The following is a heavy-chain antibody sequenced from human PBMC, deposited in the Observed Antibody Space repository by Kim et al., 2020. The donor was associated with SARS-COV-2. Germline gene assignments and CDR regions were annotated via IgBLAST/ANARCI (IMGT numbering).Heavy chain of an antibody. V-gene: IGHV3-30*03. J-gene: IGHJ6*02. D-gene: IGHD2-2*01. CDR3: ATNLDKGYCSSTSTGLCFGKYYYYGMDV. Sequence: GGSLRLSCAASGFTFSSYGMHWVRQAPGKGLEWVAVISYDGSNKYYADSVKGRFTISRDNSKNTLYLQMNSLRAEDTAVYYCATNLDKGYCSSTSTGLCFGKYYYYGMDVWGQGTTVTVSS. CDR2: ISYDGSNK. CDR1: GFTFSSYG.